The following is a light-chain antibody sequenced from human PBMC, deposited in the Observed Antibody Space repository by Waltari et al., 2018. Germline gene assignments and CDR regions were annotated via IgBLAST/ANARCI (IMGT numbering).Light chain of an antibody. CDR3: MQGTHWPPD. CDR2: KVS. V-gene: IGKV2-30*02. CDR1: QSLVHSDGNTY. Sequence: DVVMTQSPLSLPVTLGQPASISCRSSQSLVHSDGNTYLNWFQQRPGQSPRRLIYKVSNRDSGVPDRVSGSGSGTDLTLKISRVEAEDVGVYYCMQGTHWPPDFGPGTKVDIK. J-gene: IGKJ3*01.